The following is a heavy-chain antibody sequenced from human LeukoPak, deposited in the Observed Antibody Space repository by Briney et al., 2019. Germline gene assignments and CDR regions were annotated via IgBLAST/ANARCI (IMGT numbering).Heavy chain of an antibody. CDR2: IYYSGST. D-gene: IGHD3-9*01. Sequence: PSETLSLTCTVSGGSISSYYWSWIRQPPGKGLEWIRYIYYSGSTKYNPSFKSRVTISVDTSKNQFSLKLISVTAADTAVYYCATVVRDDILTGYYIDHWGQGTLVTVSS. V-gene: IGHV4-59*01. J-gene: IGHJ4*02. CDR1: GGSISSYY. CDR3: ATVVRDDILTGYYIDH.